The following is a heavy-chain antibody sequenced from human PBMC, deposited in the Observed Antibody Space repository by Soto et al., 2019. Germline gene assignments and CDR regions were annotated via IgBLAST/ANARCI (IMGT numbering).Heavy chain of an antibody. D-gene: IGHD4-17*01. CDR2: IKSKTDGGTT. Sequence: EVQLVESGGGLVKPGGSLRLSCAASGFTFSNAWMNWVRQAPGKGLECVGRIKSKTDGGTTDYAAPVKGRFTISRDDSKRTLYLQMNSLKTEDTAVYYCSPEGAVRGDYDGYYYYYYGMDVWGQGTTVTVSS. J-gene: IGHJ6*01. CDR3: SPEGAVRGDYDGYYYYYYGMDV. CDR1: GFTFSNAW. V-gene: IGHV3-15*07.